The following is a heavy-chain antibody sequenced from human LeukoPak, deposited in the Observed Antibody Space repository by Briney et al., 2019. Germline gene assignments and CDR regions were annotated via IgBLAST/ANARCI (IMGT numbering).Heavy chain of an antibody. V-gene: IGHV4-4*07. J-gene: IGHJ4*01. CDR1: GGSISSYY. D-gene: IGHD3-16*01. CDR2: IYTSGST. Sequence: PSETLSLTCTVSGGSISSYYWSWIRQPAGKGLEWIGRIYTSGSTNYNPSLKSRVTISADTSNNQFSLKLISVTAADTAVYYCARTPRGEFSDYWGQEPWSPSPQ. CDR3: ARTPRGEFSDY.